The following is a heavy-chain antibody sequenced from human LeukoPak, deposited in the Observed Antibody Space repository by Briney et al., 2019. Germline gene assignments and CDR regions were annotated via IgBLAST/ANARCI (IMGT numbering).Heavy chain of an antibody. J-gene: IGHJ4*02. D-gene: IGHD4-11*01. CDR2: ISSSSSYI. CDR3: ARDKWLTTTHYFDY. V-gene: IGHV3-21*01. CDR1: GFTFNAYS. Sequence: PGGSLRLSCAVSGFTFNAYSMTWVRQAPGKGLEWVSSISSSSSYIYYADSVKGRFTVSRDNAKNSVYLQMNSLRAEDTAVYYCARDKWLTTTHYFDYWGQGTLVTVSS.